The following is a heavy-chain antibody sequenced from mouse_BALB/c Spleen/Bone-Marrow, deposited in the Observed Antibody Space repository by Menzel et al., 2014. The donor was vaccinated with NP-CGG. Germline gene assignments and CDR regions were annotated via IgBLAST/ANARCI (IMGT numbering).Heavy chain of an antibody. CDR2: IDPANGNT. Sequence: VQLQQSGAELVKPGASVKLSCTASRFNIKDTYMHWVKQRPEQGLEWIGRIDPANGNTKYDPKFQGKATITADTSANTAYLQLSSLTSEDTAVYYCASYYYGSSSFAYWGQGTLVTVSA. CDR1: RFNIKDTY. CDR3: ASYYYGSSSFAY. J-gene: IGHJ3*01. D-gene: IGHD1-1*01. V-gene: IGHV14-3*02.